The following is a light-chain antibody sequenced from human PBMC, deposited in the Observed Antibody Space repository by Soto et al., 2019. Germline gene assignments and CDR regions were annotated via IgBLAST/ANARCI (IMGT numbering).Light chain of an antibody. CDR3: QHYNSYSEA. CDR2: KAS. Sequence: DIQMTQSPSTLPASVGDRVTITCRASQSIGSWLAWYQQKPGKAPKLLIYKASTLKSGVPSRFSGSGSGTEFTLTISSLQPDDFATYYCQHYNSYSEAFGQGTKVDI. CDR1: QSIGSW. J-gene: IGKJ1*01. V-gene: IGKV1-5*03.